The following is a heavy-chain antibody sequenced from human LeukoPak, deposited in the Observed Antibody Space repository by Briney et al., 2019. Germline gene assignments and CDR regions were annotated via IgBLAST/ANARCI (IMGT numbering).Heavy chain of an antibody. Sequence: PSETLSLTCAVYGGSFSGYDWSWIRQPPGKGLEWIGEINHSGSTNYNPSLKSRVTISVDTSKNQFSLKLSSVTAADTAVYYCARTVKDSYGYSWFDYWGQGTLVTVSS. J-gene: IGHJ4*02. CDR2: INHSGST. D-gene: IGHD5-18*01. CDR3: ARTVKDSYGYSWFDY. V-gene: IGHV4-34*01. CDR1: GGSFSGYD.